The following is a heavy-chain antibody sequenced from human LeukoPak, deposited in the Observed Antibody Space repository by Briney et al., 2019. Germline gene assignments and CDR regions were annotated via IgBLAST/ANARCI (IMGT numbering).Heavy chain of an antibody. V-gene: IGHV3-49*03. CDR2: IRSKTYGGTT. D-gene: IGHD2-15*01. Sequence: GGSLRLSCTASGFTFGDYAMSWFRQAPGKGLEWVGFIRSKTYGGTTEYAASVKGRFTISRDDSKSIAYLQMNSLKTEDTAVYYCTREREVVVVAARQEPDFDYWGQGTLVTVSP. J-gene: IGHJ4*02. CDR3: TREREVVVVAARQEPDFDY. CDR1: GFTFGDYA.